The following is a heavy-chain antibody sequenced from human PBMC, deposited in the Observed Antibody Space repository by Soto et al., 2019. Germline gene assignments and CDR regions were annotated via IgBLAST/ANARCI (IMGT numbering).Heavy chain of an antibody. CDR3: AGTLYIPTTYYYYGMDV. CDR1: GGSISSFY. V-gene: IGHV4-59*12. D-gene: IGHD2-21*01. Sequence: QVQLQESGPGLVKPSETLSLSCTVSGGSISSFYWSWIRQSPGKGLEWIGHVYNGGATTYKPSLKSRVTVSADASKKEFSLRLTSVTAADSAVYYCAGTLYIPTTYYYYGMDVWGQGTTVTVSS. J-gene: IGHJ6*02. CDR2: VYNGGAT.